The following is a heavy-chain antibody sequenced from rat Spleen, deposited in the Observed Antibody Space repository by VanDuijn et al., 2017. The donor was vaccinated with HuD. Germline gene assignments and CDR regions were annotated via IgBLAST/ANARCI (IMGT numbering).Heavy chain of an antibody. Sequence: EVQLQESGPGLVKPSQSLSLTCSVTGYSITSSYRWNWIRNFPGNKLERMGSINSAGSTTHNPSLKSRISITSDTSKNQFFLQVISVTTEDTGTYYCARSLSYAHYFWYFDFWGPGTMVTVSS. V-gene: IGHV3-3*01. CDR3: ARSLSYAHYFWYFDF. D-gene: IGHD1-12*01. CDR2: INSAGST. CDR1: GYSITSSYR. J-gene: IGHJ1*01.